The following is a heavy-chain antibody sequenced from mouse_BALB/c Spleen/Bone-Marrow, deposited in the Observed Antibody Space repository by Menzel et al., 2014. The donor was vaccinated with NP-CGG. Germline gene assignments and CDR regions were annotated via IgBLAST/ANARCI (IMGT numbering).Heavy chain of an antibody. J-gene: IGHJ3*01. CDR2: IDPANGNT. Sequence: EVMLVESGAELVEPGASVKLSCTASGFNIKDTYMHWVKQRPEQGLEWIGRIDPANGNTKYDPKFQGKATITADTSSNTAYLQLSSLTSEDSAVYYCATYYRYDRRFAYWGQGTLVTVSA. D-gene: IGHD2-14*01. V-gene: IGHV14-3*02. CDR1: GFNIKDTY. CDR3: ATYYRYDRRFAY.